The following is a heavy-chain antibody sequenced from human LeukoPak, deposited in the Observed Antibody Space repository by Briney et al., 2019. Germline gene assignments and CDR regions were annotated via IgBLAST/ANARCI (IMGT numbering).Heavy chain of an antibody. CDR1: GFTFSSYS. D-gene: IGHD3-3*01. CDR2: ISSSSSYI. Sequence: GGSLRLSCAASGFTFSSYSMNWVRQAPGKGLEWVSSISSSSSYIYYADSVKGRFAISRDNAKNSLYLQMNSLRAEDTAVYYCAREAHYDFWSGNYKPYYYMDVWGKGTTVTVSS. V-gene: IGHV3-21*01. CDR3: AREAHYDFWSGNYKPYYYMDV. J-gene: IGHJ6*03.